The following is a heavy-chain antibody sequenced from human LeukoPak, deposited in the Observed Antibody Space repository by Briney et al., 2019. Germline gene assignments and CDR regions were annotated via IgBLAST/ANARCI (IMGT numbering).Heavy chain of an antibody. CDR1: GFTFCSYG. Sequence: GGALRLSCAASGFTFCSYGMHWVRQAPGKGLEWVAFIRYDGSNKYYADSVKGRFTISRDNSKNTLYLQMNSLRAEDTAVYYCAKGVLAAAGLAGDYWGQGTLVTVSS. J-gene: IGHJ4*02. V-gene: IGHV3-30*02. CDR2: IRYDGSNK. D-gene: IGHD6-13*01. CDR3: AKGVLAAAGLAGDY.